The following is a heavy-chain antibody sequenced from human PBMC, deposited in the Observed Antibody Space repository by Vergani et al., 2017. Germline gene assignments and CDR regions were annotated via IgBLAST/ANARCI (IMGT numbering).Heavy chain of an antibody. V-gene: IGHV3-23*01. CDR3: AKDPADPGSAIGGFDY. CDR2: ISGSGGST. J-gene: IGHJ4*02. CDR1: GFTFSSYA. Sequence: EVQLLESGGGLVQPGGSLRLSCAASGFTFSSYAMSWVRQAPGKGLEWVSAISGSGGSTYYADSVKGRFTISRDNSKNTLYLQMNSLRAEDTAVYYCAKDPADPGSAIGGFDYWGQGTLVTVSS. D-gene: IGHD3-10*01.